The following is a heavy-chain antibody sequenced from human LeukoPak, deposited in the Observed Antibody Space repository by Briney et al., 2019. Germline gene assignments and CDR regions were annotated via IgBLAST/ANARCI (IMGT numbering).Heavy chain of an antibody. CDR3: ARGEYYYDSSGYSPLYYYYYYMDV. CDR2: INPNSGGT. CDR1: GYTFTGYY. D-gene: IGHD3-22*01. V-gene: IGHV1-2*02. J-gene: IGHJ6*03. Sequence: ASVKVSCKASGYTFTGYYMHWVRQAPGQGLEWMGWINPNSGGTNYAQKFQGRVTMTRDTSISTAYMELSRLRSDDTAVYYCARGEYYYDSSGYSPLYYYYYYMDVWGKGTTVTVSS.